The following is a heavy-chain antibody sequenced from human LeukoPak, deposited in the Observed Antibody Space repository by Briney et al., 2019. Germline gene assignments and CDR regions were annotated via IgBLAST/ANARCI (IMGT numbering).Heavy chain of an antibody. Sequence: SQTLSLTCSVSGGSISSGSYYWSWIRQPAGKGLEWIGRIYTSGRTNYNPSLKSRVTISVDTSKNHFSLKLSSVTAADTAVYYCARGQWLPVFDFWGQGTLVTVSS. CDR1: GGSISSGSYY. D-gene: IGHD3-22*01. CDR3: ARGQWLPVFDF. CDR2: IYTSGRT. V-gene: IGHV4-61*02. J-gene: IGHJ4*02.